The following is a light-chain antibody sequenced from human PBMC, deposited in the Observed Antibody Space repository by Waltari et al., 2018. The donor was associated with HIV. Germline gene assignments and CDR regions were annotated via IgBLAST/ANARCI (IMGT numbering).Light chain of an antibody. CDR3: QAWDSNTGV. Sequence: SYELTQPPSVSVSPGQTASITCSGDKLGDKYACWYQRKPGQSPILVIYQGNRRPSGIPERFSCSNSGNTATLTISGTQAIDEADYYCQAWDSNTGVFGGGTRLTVL. CDR2: QGN. V-gene: IGLV3-1*01. J-gene: IGLJ3*02. CDR1: KLGDKY.